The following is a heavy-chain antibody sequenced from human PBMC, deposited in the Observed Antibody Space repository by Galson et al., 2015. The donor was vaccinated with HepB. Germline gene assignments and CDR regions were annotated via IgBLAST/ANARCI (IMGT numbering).Heavy chain of an antibody. CDR2: IRSSGSAI. D-gene: IGHD3-10*01. J-gene: IGHJ5*02. Sequence: QAPGKGPEWVSYIRSSGSAIYYADSVKGRFTISRDNVKNSLYLQMNSLRDEDTAVYYCTRGVGSGNYLDHRFDPWGQGTLVTVSS. CDR3: TRGVGSGNYLDHRFDP. V-gene: IGHV3-48*02.